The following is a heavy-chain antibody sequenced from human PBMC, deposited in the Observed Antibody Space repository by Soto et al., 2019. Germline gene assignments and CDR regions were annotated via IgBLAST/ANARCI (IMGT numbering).Heavy chain of an antibody. J-gene: IGHJ4*02. CDR2: ISASGGST. CDR1: AFTFSSYA. Sequence: GGSLRLSCAVSAFTFSSYAMSWVRQAPGRGLEWVSTISASGGSTYYVDSVKGRFTISRDNSKSTLFLQMNSLRAEDTAIYYCARGGTQQWLQDNYWGQGTLVTVSS. D-gene: IGHD5-18*01. V-gene: IGHV3-23*01. CDR3: ARGGTQQWLQDNY.